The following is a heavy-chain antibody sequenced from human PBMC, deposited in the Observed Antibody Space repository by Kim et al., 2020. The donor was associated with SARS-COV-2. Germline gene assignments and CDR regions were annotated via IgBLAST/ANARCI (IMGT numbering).Heavy chain of an antibody. CDR1: GFTFNDYW. Sequence: GGSLRLSCAASGFTFNDYWMSWVRQLPGKGLEWVANINEDGSGKSYMDSVKGRITNSRDNAKNSLFLQMNNLRAEDTAVYYCVRSIDYGGQGTLVTVYS. CDR3: VRSIDY. J-gene: IGHJ4*02. CDR2: INEDGSGK. V-gene: IGHV3-7*01.